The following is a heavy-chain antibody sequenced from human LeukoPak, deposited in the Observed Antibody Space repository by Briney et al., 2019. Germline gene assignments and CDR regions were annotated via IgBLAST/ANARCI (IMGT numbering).Heavy chain of an antibody. CDR2: INTDGSST. CDR1: GFTFSSYW. V-gene: IGHV3-74*01. Sequence: SGGSLRLSCAASGFTFSSYWMHWVRQAPGKGLVWVSRINTDGSSTSYADSVKGRFTISRDNAKNTLYLQMNSLRAEDTAVYYCVYCSGGSCYSGIEYWGQGTLVTVSS. CDR3: VYCSGGSCYSGIEY. D-gene: IGHD2-15*01. J-gene: IGHJ4*02.